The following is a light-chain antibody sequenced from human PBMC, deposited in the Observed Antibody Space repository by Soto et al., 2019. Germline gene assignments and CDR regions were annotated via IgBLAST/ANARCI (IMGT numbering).Light chain of an antibody. J-gene: IGKJ2*01. CDR1: QTVNNW. V-gene: IGKV1-5*01. Sequence: DIQMTQSPSTLSASVGDRVTLTCRASQTVNNWLAWYQQKPGKAPNLLIYDAYNLESGVPSRFSGSGSGIVFTLTISSLQTDDFATYYCQQYNSYPHTFGQGTKLEIK. CDR2: DAY. CDR3: QQYNSYPHT.